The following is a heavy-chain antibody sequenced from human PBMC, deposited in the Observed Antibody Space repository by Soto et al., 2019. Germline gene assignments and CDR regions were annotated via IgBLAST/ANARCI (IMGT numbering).Heavy chain of an antibody. CDR2: IYYSGST. D-gene: IGHD5-12*01. J-gene: IGHJ3*02. CDR1: GGSISSYY. V-gene: IGHV4-59*08. CDR3: ARHLADSGYDLGPDAFDI. Sequence: SETLSLTCTVSGGSISSYYWSWIRQHTGKGLEWIGYIYYSGSTNYNPSLKSRVTISVDTSKNQFSLKLSSVTAADTAVYYCARHLADSGYDLGPDAFDIWGQGTMVTVSS.